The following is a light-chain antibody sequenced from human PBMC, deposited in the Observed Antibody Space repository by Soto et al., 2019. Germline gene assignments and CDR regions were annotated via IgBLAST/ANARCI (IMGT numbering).Light chain of an antibody. CDR1: QSISSY. CDR2: DDS. CDR3: QKYNNWPGT. J-gene: IGKJ1*01. V-gene: IGKV1-39*02. Sequence: DIQMTQSPSSLSASVGDRVTITCRASQSISSYLNWYQQKPGKAPKIMIYDDSSLESGVPSRLSGSGSGTELNLTISRLQSEDFAVYYCQKYNNWPGTFGQGTKVDIK.